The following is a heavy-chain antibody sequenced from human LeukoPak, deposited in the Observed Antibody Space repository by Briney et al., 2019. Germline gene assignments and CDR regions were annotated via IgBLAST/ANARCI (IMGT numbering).Heavy chain of an antibody. CDR3: ARQPSNTAMVPLFDP. CDR1: GYTFTGYY. J-gene: IGHJ5*02. V-gene: IGHV1-2*02. Sequence: ASVKVSCKASGYTFTGYYMHWVRQAPGQGLEWMGWINPNSGGTNYAQKFQGRVTMTRDTSISTAYMELSRLRSDDTAVYYCARQPSNTAMVPLFDPWGQGTLVTVSS. CDR2: INPNSGGT. D-gene: IGHD5-18*01.